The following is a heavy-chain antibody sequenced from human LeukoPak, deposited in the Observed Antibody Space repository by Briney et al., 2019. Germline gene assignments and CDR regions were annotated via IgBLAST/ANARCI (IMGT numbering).Heavy chain of an antibody. CDR2: IYYSGSA. Sequence: SETLSLTCTVSSGSISGSSYYWGWIRQPPGKGLEWIGSIYYSGSAYYNPSLKSRVTISVDTSKNHFSLRLNSVTAADTAVYYCARHAWSSGSYFFVHWAQGTLVTVSS. CDR3: ARHAWSSGSYFFVH. CDR1: SGSISGSSYY. V-gene: IGHV4-39*01. D-gene: IGHD6-19*01. J-gene: IGHJ4*02.